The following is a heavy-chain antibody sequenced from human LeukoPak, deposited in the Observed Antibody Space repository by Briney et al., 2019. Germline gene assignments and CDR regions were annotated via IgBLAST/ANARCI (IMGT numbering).Heavy chain of an antibody. V-gene: IGHV4-4*02. D-gene: IGHD6-6*01. CDR2: IYHSGST. CDR1: GGSISSTNW. CDR3: ARVHYSSSSGEEY. Sequence: SETLSLTCAVSGGSISSTNWWSWVRQPPGKGLEWIGYIYHSGSTYYNPSLKSRVTISVDRSKNLFSQKLSSVTVADTAVYFCARVHYSSSSGEEYWGQGTLVTVSS. J-gene: IGHJ4*02.